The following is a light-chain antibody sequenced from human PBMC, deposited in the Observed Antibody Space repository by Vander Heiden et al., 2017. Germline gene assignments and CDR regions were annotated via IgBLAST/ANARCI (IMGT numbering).Light chain of an antibody. Sequence: QSVLTQPPSASGPPGQRLTISCPGSRSNIGGKTVNWYQHLPGTAPKLLIYSNKQRPSGVPDRFSASKSGTSASLAISGLQSEDEADYYCATWDDSLNVYVFGIGTKVTVL. CDR3: ATWDDSLNVYV. CDR2: SNK. V-gene: IGLV1-44*01. J-gene: IGLJ1*01. CDR1: RSNIGGKT.